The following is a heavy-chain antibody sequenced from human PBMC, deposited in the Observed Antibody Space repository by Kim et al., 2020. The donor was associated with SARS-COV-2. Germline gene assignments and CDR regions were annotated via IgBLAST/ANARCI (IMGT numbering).Heavy chain of an antibody. CDR3: AKDGAARNDYYSYGMDV. D-gene: IGHD6-6*01. V-gene: IGHV3-30*18. CDR2: ISYDGSNK. J-gene: IGHJ6*01. Sequence: GGSLRLSCAASGFTFSSYGMHWVRQAPGKGLEWVAVISYDGSNKYYADSVKGRFTISRDNSKNTLYLQMHSLRAEDTAVYYCAKDGAARNDYYSYGMDV. CDR1: GFTFSSYG.